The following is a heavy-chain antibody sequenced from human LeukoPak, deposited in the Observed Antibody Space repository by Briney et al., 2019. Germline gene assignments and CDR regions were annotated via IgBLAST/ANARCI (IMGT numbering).Heavy chain of an antibody. J-gene: IGHJ3*02. V-gene: IGHV1-2*02. CDR1: GYTFTGYY. Sequence: ASVKVSCESSGYTFTGYYIHWVRQAPGQGLEWMGWINPNRGSTNYARKFQGRVTMTRDTSISTAYMELSRLRSDDTAVYYCAKANNAAGDIWGQGTVVTVSS. D-gene: IGHD6-19*01. CDR3: AKANNAAGDI. CDR2: INPNRGST.